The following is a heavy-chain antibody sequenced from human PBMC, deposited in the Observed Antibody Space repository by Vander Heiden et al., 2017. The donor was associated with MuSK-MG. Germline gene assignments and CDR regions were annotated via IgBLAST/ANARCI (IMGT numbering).Heavy chain of an antibody. J-gene: IGHJ6*02. CDR3: ARDRLRDIVVVVAASGLYGMDV. Sequence: QVQLVQSGAEVKKPGASVKVSCQASGYTFTSYAMHWVRQGPGQRLDWRGWINAGNGNTKYSQKFQGRVTITRDTSASTAYMELSSLRSEDTAVYYCARDRLRDIVVVVAASGLYGMDVWGQGTTVTVSS. D-gene: IGHD2-15*01. CDR2: INAGNGNT. V-gene: IGHV1-3*01. CDR1: GYTFTSYA.